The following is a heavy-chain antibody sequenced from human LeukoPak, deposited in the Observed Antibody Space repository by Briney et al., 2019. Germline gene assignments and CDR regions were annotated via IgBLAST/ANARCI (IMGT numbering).Heavy chain of an antibody. V-gene: IGHV3-21*04. Sequence: GSLRLSCAASGFTFSRYSMNWVRQAPGKGLEWVSSISSSSSYIYYADSVKGRFTISRDNSKNTLYLQMNSLRAEDTAVYYCAISTPGYCSGGSCYSYWGQGTLVTVSS. CDR2: ISSSSSYI. J-gene: IGHJ4*02. CDR1: GFTFSRYS. D-gene: IGHD2-15*01. CDR3: AISTPGYCSGGSCYSY.